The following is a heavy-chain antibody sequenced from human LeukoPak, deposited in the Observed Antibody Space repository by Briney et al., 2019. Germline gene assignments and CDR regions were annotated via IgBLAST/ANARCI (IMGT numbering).Heavy chain of an antibody. V-gene: IGHV3-21*04. CDR3: ASSGWLQPDDY. CDR1: GFTFSSYS. Sequence: GGSLRLSCAASGFTFSSYSMNWVRQAPGKGLEWVSSISSSSSYIYYADSVKGRFTISRDNSKNTLYLQMNSLRAEDTAVYYCASSGWLQPDDYWGQGTLVTVSS. CDR2: ISSSSSYI. J-gene: IGHJ4*02. D-gene: IGHD5-24*01.